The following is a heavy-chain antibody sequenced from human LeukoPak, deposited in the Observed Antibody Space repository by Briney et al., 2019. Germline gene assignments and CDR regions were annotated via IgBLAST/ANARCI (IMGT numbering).Heavy chain of an antibody. D-gene: IGHD5-18*01. CDR1: GFTFSSYW. Sequence: GRSLRLSCAAAGFTFSSYWMSWVRQAPGKGMEWVANIKQDGSEKYYVDSVKGRFTISRDNAKNSLYLQMNSLRAEDTAVYYCARDPGTDMVTGDYYFDYWGQGTLVTVSS. CDR2: IKQDGSEK. V-gene: IGHV3-7*01. J-gene: IGHJ4*02. CDR3: ARDPGTDMVTGDYYFDY.